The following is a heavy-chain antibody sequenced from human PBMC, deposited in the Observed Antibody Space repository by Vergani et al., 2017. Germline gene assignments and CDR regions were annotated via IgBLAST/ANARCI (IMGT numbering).Heavy chain of an antibody. V-gene: IGHV1-69*02. CDR2: IIPILGIA. D-gene: IGHD6-19*01. CDR1: GGTFSSYT. CDR3: ARKNVIAVAGTVGDAFDI. J-gene: IGHJ3*02. Sequence: QVQLVQSGAEVKKPGSSVKVSCKASGGTFSSYTISWVRQAPGQGLEWMGRIIPILGIANYAQKFQGRVTMTRDTSISTAYMELSSLRSEDTAVYYCARKNVIAVAGTVGDAFDIWGQGTMVTVSS.